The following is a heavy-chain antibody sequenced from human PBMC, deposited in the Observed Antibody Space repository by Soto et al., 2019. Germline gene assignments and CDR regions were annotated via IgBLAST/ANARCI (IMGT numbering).Heavy chain of an antibody. V-gene: IGHV1-69*04. CDR3: ARSVGYYYGPLDY. Sequence: ASVKVSCKASGGTFSSYAISWVRQAPGQGLEWMGRIIPILGIANYAQKFQGRVTITADKSTSTAYMELSSLRSEDTAVYYCARSVGYYYGPLDYWGQGTLVTVSS. J-gene: IGHJ4*02. CDR2: IIPILGIA. CDR1: GGTFSSYA. D-gene: IGHD3-22*01.